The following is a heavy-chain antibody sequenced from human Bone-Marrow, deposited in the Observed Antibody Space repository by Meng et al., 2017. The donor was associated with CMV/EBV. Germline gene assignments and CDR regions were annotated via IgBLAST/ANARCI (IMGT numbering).Heavy chain of an antibody. CDR3: TRLGDADYYDNSGYYN. V-gene: IGHV3-73*01. Sequence: GESLKISCAASGFTFSSYWMHWVRQASGKGLEWVGRIRSKTNTYATEYAASLKGRFTISRDDSKNTAFLQMNSLKPEDTAVYYCTRLGDADYYDNSGYYNWGQGTLVTVSS. CDR2: IRSKTNTYAT. CDR1: GFTFSSYW. D-gene: IGHD3-22*01. J-gene: IGHJ4*02.